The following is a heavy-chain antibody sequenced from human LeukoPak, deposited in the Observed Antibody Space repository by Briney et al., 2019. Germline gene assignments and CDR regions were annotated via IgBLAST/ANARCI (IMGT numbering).Heavy chain of an antibody. CDR1: GGSISSYY. V-gene: IGHV4-4*07. CDR3: ARRYYDILTGYLADY. D-gene: IGHD3-9*01. Sequence: SETLSLTCTVSGGSISSYYWSWIRQPAGKGLEWIGRSYTSGSTNYNPSLKSRVTISVHTSKNQFSLKLSSVPAADTAVYYCARRYYDILTGYLADYWGQGTLVTVSS. J-gene: IGHJ4*02. CDR2: SYTSGST.